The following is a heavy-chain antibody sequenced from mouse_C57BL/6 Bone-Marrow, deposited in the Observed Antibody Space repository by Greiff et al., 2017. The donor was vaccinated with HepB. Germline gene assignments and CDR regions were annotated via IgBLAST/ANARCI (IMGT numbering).Heavy chain of an antibody. Sequence: QVQLQQSGPGLVQPSQSLSITCTVSGFSLTSYGVHWVRQSPGKGLEWLGVIWSGGSTDYNAAFISRLSISKDNSKSQVFFKMNSLQADDTAIYYCARLYYDYESWFAYWGQGTLVTVSA. V-gene: IGHV2-2*01. CDR1: GFSLTSYG. D-gene: IGHD2-4*01. CDR3: ARLYYDYESWFAY. CDR2: IWSGGST. J-gene: IGHJ3*01.